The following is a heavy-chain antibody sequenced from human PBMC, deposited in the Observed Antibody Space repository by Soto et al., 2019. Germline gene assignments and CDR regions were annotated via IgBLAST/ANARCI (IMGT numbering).Heavy chain of an antibody. Sequence: GGSLRLSCEASGFYFSPAWMMWVRQAPGKGLEWVGLIKSKTSGGTIDYAAPVKGRFTISRDDSERMLYLQMNSLRAEDTAVYYCVADVPNSSDYVQIDYWGPGPLVTVSS. CDR1: GFYFSPAW. CDR2: IKSKTSGGTI. V-gene: IGHV3-15*01. D-gene: IGHD3-22*01. CDR3: VADVPNSSDYVQIDY. J-gene: IGHJ4*02.